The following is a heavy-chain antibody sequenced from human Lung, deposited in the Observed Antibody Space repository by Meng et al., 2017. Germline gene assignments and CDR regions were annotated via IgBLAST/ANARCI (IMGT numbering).Heavy chain of an antibody. J-gene: IGHJ4*02. CDR3: ARGPTTMAHDFDY. CDR2: INHSGNT. Sequence: GAGFVKPSGTLSLACGVSGGSVSDSYWSWIRQPQGKGVEWIGEINHSGNTNYNPALESRTTISVDTSQNNLSLKLSSVTAADSAVYYCARGPTTMAHDFDYWGQGTLVTVSS. D-gene: IGHD4-11*01. V-gene: IGHV4-34*01. CDR1: GGSVSDSY.